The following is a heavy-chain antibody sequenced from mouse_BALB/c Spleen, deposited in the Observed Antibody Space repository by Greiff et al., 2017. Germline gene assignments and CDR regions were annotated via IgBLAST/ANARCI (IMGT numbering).Heavy chain of an antibody. CDR1: GYTFSSYW. Sequence: QLQQSGAELMKPGASVKISCKATGYTFSSYWIEWVKQRPGHGLEWIGEILPGSGSTNYNEKFKGKATFTADTSSNTAYMQLSSLTSEDSAVYYCARRMYGNYGWYFDVWGAGTTVTVSS. J-gene: IGHJ1*01. CDR3: ARRMYGNYGWYFDV. D-gene: IGHD2-10*02. CDR2: ILPGSGST. V-gene: IGHV1-9*01.